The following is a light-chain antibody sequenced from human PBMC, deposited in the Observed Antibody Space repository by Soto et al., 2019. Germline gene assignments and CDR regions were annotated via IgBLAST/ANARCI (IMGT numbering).Light chain of an antibody. Sequence: EVVMTQSPATLSLSPGDRATLSCRASQTVRNNLAWYQQKPGQAPRVVIHGASKRSTGVSDRFSASGSGTDFALTLSSLQSEDFGVYYCQDVNDSPRSFGKGNNVEI. J-gene: IGKJ1*01. CDR2: GAS. CDR1: QTVRNN. CDR3: QDVNDSPRS. V-gene: IGKV3-15*01.